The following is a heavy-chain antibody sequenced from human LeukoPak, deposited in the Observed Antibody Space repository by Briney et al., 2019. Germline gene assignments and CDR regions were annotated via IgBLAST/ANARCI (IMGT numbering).Heavy chain of an antibody. CDR2: IDYTAST. CDR3: ARDRLSLGAFDI. J-gene: IGHJ3*02. D-gene: IGHD7-27*01. V-gene: IGHV4-59*01. CDR1: GGSISTFY. Sequence: PSETLSLTCTVSGGSISTFYWSWIRQPPGKGLEWIAYIDYTASTNYNPSLKSRVTISVDTSKNQFSLKLSSVTAADTAVYYCARDRLSLGAFDIWGQGTMVTVSS.